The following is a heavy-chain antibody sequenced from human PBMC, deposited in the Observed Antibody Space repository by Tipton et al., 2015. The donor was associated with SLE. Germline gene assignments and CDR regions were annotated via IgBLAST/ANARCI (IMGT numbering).Heavy chain of an antibody. J-gene: IGHJ3*02. CDR3: AGVSRDAFEI. D-gene: IGHD5/OR15-5a*01. CDR1: GGSFSGYY. CDR2: INHSGST. Sequence: LRLSCAVYGGSFSGYYWSWIRQPPGKGLEWIGEINHSGSTNYNPSPKSRVTISVDTSKNQFSLKQSSVTAADTAVYYCAGVSRDAFEIWGQGTMVTVSS. V-gene: IGHV4-34*01.